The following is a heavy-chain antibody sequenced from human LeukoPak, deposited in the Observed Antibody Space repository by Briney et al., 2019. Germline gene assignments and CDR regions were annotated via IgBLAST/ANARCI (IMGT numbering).Heavy chain of an antibody. J-gene: IGHJ2*01. V-gene: IGHV3-30-3*01. Sequence: PGGSLRLSCAASGFTFSSYAMHWVRQAPVKGLEWVAVISYDGSNKYYADSVKGRFTISRDNSKNTLYLQMNSLRAEDTAVYYCARETYGDYGWYFDLWGRGTLVTVSS. CDR3: ARETYGDYGWYFDL. CDR1: GFTFSSYA. CDR2: ISYDGSNK. D-gene: IGHD4-17*01.